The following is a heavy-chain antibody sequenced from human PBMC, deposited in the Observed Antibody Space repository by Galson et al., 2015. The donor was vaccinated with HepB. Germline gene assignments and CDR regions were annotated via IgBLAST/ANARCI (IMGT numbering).Heavy chain of an antibody. V-gene: IGHV5-51*01. CDR2: IYPGDSDT. CDR1: GYSFTSYW. CDR3: AGQGYYYDSSGPDADAFDI. Sequence: QSGAEVKKPGESLKISCKGSGYSFTSYWIGWVRQMPGKGLEWMGIIYPGDSDTRYSPSFQGQVTISADKSISTAYLQWSSLKASDTAMYYCAGQGYYYDSSGPDADAFDIWGQGTMVTVSS. J-gene: IGHJ3*02. D-gene: IGHD3-22*01.